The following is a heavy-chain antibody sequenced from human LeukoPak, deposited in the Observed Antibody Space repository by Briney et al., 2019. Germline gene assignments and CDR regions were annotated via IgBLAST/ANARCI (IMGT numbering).Heavy chain of an antibody. CDR3: ARGYLLWFGELLGWFDP. CDR1: GGSISSGDYY. Sequence: SETLSLTCTVSGGSISSGDYYWSWIRQPPGKGLEWIGYIYYSRSTYYNPSLKSRVTISVDTTKNQFSLKLSSVTAADTAVYYCARGYLLWFGELLGWFDPWGQGTLVTVSS. V-gene: IGHV4-30-4*01. D-gene: IGHD3-10*01. CDR2: IYYSRST. J-gene: IGHJ5*02.